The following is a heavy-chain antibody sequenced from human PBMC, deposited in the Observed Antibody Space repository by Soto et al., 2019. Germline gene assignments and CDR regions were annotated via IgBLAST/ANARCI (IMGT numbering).Heavy chain of an antibody. Sequence: ASVKVSCKASGYTFTSYYMHWVRQAPGQGLEWMGIINPSGGSTSYAQKFQGRVTMTRDTSTSTVYMELSSLRSEDTAVYYCARSEGRTYYDFWGGYYYYGMDVWGQGTTVTVSS. V-gene: IGHV1-46*01. CDR3: ARSEGRTYYDFWGGYYYYGMDV. CDR2: INPSGGST. J-gene: IGHJ6*02. D-gene: IGHD3-3*01. CDR1: GYTFTSYY.